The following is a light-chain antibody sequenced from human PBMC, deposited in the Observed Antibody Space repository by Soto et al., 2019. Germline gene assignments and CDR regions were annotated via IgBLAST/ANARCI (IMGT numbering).Light chain of an antibody. J-gene: IGLJ1*01. V-gene: IGLV2-11*01. CDR1: SSDVGAYNF. CDR3: CSYGGSFYV. Sequence: QSALTQPRSVSGSPGQSVTISCTGTSSDVGAYNFVSWYQQHPGKAPKLVIFDVSQRPSGVPDRFSGSKSGSTASLTISGLQPEDEANYYCCSYGGSFYVIGTRTKLTVL. CDR2: DVS.